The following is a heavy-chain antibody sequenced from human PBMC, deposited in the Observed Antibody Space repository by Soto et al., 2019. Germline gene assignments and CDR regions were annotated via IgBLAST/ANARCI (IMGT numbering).Heavy chain of an antibody. V-gene: IGHV4-59*01. CDR2: ISYNGNT. CDR3: ARVSYQYVGGSSTGMEV. D-gene: IGHD3-16*01. J-gene: IGHJ6*02. Sequence: QVQLQESGPGLVTPAETLSLTCSVSGGSISSNDWSWIRQPPGKGLEYIGYISYNGNTNYKPSLKSRVTISVDTSKNQFSLKMSSVTAADTAVYYCARVSYQYVGGSSTGMEVWGQGTTVTVSS. CDR1: GGSISSND.